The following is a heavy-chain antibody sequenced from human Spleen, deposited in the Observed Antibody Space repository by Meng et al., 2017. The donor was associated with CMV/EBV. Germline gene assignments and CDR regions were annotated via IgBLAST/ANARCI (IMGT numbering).Heavy chain of an antibody. Sequence: GGSLRLSCTVSGGSVSSINYYWAWIRQPPGKGLDWIAYISSSGTTLYNADSVKGRFTASRDNAKNSLYLQMNSLRAEDTAVYYCARDYFDSSDYYYMGFFDFWGQGTLVTVSS. V-gene: IGHV3-11*01. D-gene: IGHD3-22*01. J-gene: IGHJ4*02. CDR1: GGSVSSINYY. CDR3: ARDYFDSSDYYYMGFFDF. CDR2: ISSSGTTL.